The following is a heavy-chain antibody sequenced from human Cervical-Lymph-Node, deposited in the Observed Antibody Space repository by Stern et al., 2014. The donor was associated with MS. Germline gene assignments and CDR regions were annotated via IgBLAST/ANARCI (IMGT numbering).Heavy chain of an antibody. CDR1: GGSISSSNW. D-gene: IGHD6-6*01. J-gene: IGHJ3*02. CDR3: AREGYSSSYDAFDI. Sequence: QVQLQESGPGLVQPSGTLSLTCAVSGGSISSSNWWSWVRQPPGKGLEWIGEIYHSGSTNYKPSPKSRVTISVDKSKNQFSLKLSSVTAADTAVYYCAREGYSSSYDAFDIWGQGTMVTVSS. V-gene: IGHV4-4*02. CDR2: IYHSGST.